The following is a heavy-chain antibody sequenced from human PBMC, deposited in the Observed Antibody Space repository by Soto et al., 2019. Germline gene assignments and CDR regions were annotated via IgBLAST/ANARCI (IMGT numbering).Heavy chain of an antibody. CDR1: GFTFSNYG. V-gene: IGHV3-30*18. CDR3: AKSWAAGGLHYDY. D-gene: IGHD6-13*01. J-gene: IGHJ4*02. Sequence: QVQLVESGGGVVQPGRSLRLSCAASGFTFSNYGVHWVRQAPGKGLEWVAVISSDGSSKYYADSVKGRFNISRDNSKNTLFLQMTSLRAEDTAVYYCAKSWAAGGLHYDYWGQGTLFTVSP. CDR2: ISSDGSSK.